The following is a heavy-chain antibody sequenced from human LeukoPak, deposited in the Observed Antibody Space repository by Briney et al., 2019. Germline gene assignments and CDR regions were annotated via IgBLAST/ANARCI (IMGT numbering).Heavy chain of an antibody. CDR3: ARNGWYGSGSSPFDY. J-gene: IGHJ4*02. CDR2: IYTSGST. D-gene: IGHD3-10*01. V-gene: IGHV4-4*07. Sequence: SETLSLTCTVSGGSISSYYWSWIRQPAGKGLEWIGRIYTSGSTNYNPSLKSRVTMSVDTSKNQLSLKLSSVTAADTAVYYCARNGWYGSGSSPFDYWGQGTLVTVSS. CDR1: GGSISSYY.